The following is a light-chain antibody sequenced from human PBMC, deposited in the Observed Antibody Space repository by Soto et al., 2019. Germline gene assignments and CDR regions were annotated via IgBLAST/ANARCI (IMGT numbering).Light chain of an antibody. CDR1: QSLLHSKGYNY. J-gene: IGKJ4*01. CDR3: QQSYTAPLT. Sequence: MTQSPLSLPVTPGEPASISCRSSQSLLHSKGYNYLAWYQQKPGKAPNLLIFAASTIQSGVPSRFSGSGSGTDFTLTIRSLQPEDFATYYCQQSYTAPLTFGGGTKVDIK. CDR2: AAS. V-gene: IGKV1-39*01.